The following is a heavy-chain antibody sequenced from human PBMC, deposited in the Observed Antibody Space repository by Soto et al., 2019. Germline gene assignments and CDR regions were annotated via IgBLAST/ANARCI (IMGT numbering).Heavy chain of an antibody. CDR2: VYWDDDK. D-gene: IGHD5-18*01. CDR1: GFSLTTSGVG. CDR3: AHKGGFGYPES. V-gene: IGHV2-5*02. J-gene: IGHJ5*02. Sequence: QITLKESGPMLVKPTQALTLTCTCCGFSLTTSGVGVGWIRQPPGKALEWLALVYWDDDKRYSPSLTNRLTLSRDTSKNQVVLTLTNVDPTDTGTYFCAHKGGFGYPESWGQGIMVTVSS.